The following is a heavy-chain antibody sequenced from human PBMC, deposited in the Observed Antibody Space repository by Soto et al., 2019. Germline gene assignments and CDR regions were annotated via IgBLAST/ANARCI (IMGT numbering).Heavy chain of an antibody. CDR2: INPSGGST. J-gene: IGHJ4*02. CDR1: GYTFTSYY. Sequence: ASVKVSCKASGYTFTSYYMHWVRQAPGQGLEWMGIINPSGGSTSYAQKFQGRVTMTRDTSTSTVYMELSSLRSEDTAVYYCARGVYCGGDCPSPFDYWGQGTLVTVSS. D-gene: IGHD2-21*01. V-gene: IGHV1-46*03. CDR3: ARGVYCGGDCPSPFDY.